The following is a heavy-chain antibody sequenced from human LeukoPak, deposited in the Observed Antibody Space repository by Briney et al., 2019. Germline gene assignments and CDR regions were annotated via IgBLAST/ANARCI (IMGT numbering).Heavy chain of an antibody. CDR1: GGTFSSYA. V-gene: IGHV1-69*04. CDR2: IIPILGIA. D-gene: IGHD5-18*01. Sequence: SVKVSCKASGGTFSSYAISWVRQAPGQGLEWMGRIIPILGIANYAQKFQGRVTITADKSTSTAYMELSSLRSEDTAVYYCARVFYSYGYYYGMDVWGQGTTVTVSS. CDR3: ARVFYSYGYYYGMDV. J-gene: IGHJ6*02.